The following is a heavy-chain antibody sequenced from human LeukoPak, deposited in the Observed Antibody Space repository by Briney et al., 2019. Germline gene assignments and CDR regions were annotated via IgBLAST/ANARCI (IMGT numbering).Heavy chain of an antibody. Sequence: GGSLRLSCAASGFTFSSYGMHWVRQAPGKGLEWVAFIRYDGSNKYYADSVKGRFTISRDNSKNTLYLQTNSLRAEDTAVYYCAEDVTMVRGVPNWFDPWGQGTLVTVSS. CDR1: GFTFSSYG. V-gene: IGHV3-30*02. D-gene: IGHD3-10*01. J-gene: IGHJ5*02. CDR3: AEDVTMVRGVPNWFDP. CDR2: IRYDGSNK.